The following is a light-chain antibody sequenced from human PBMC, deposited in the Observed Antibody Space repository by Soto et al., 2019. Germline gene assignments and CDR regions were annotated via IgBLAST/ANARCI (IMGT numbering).Light chain of an antibody. Sequence: AIQLTQSPSSLSASVGDRVTITCRASQGISSALAWYQQKPATAPKLLIYDASNLESGVPSRFTGSGSGTDFTLTISSLQPEDFATYYCQHFNGYPLTFGGGTKVEIK. CDR2: DAS. J-gene: IGKJ4*01. CDR3: QHFNGYPLT. CDR1: QGISSA. V-gene: IGKV1-13*02.